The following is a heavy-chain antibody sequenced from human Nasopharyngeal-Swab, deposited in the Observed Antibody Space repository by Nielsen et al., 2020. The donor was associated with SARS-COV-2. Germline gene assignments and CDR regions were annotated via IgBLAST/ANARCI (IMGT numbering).Heavy chain of an antibody. CDR2: IYSGGST. Sequence: GESLKISCAASGFTVSSNYMSWVRQAPGKGLEWVSVIYSGGSTYYADSVKGRFTISRDNSKNTLYLQMNSLRAEDTAVYYCARDAGSSWYSWDFDYWGQGTLVTVSS. CDR3: ARDAGSSWYSWDFDY. D-gene: IGHD6-13*01. J-gene: IGHJ4*02. CDR1: GFTVSSNY. V-gene: IGHV3-53*01.